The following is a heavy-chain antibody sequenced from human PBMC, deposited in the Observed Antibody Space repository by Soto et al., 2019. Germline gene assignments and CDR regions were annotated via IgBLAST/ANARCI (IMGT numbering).Heavy chain of an antibody. CDR2: IDPSDSQT. V-gene: IGHV5-10-1*01. Sequence: GESLKIACKGAGYSFAVYWITWVLQKPWKGLEWMGRIDPSDSQTYYSPSLRGHVTISATKSITTVFLQWSSLRASDTAMYYCARQIYDSDTGPNFQYYFDSWGQGTPVTVSS. CDR3: ARQIYDSDTGPNFQYYFDS. D-gene: IGHD3-22*01. J-gene: IGHJ4*02. CDR1: GYSFAVYW.